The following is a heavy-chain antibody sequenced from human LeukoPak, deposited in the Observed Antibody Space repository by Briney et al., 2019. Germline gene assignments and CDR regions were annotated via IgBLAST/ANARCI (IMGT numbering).Heavy chain of an antibody. CDR3: ARGSLRGWFDP. J-gene: IGHJ5*02. CDR1: GGSISTYY. Sequence: TSETLSLTCTVTGGSISTYYWSWIRQPPGKGLEWLGDIYYTGFATYNPSLKSRVTISVDASKNQFSPKLSSVTAADTAVYYCARGSLRGWFDPWGQGTLVTVSS. CDR2: IYYTGFA. V-gene: IGHV4-59*01. D-gene: IGHD5-12*01.